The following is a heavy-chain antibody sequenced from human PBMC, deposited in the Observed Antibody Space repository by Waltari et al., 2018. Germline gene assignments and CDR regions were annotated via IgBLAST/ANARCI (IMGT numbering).Heavy chain of an antibody. D-gene: IGHD3-16*01. CDR3: ATVGRLQQYFLLGY. J-gene: IGHJ4*02. Sequence: QVQLQESGPGLVKPSETLSLTCTVSGGSISSYYWSWIRQPPGKGLEWIGYIYYSGSTNYNPALKSRVTMTEETSTDTAYMELSSLRSEDTAVYYCATVGRLQQYFLLGYWGQGTLVTVSS. V-gene: IGHV4-59*03. CDR1: GGSISSYY. CDR2: IYYSGST.